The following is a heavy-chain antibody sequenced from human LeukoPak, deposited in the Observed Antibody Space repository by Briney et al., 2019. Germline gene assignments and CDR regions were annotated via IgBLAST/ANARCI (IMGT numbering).Heavy chain of an antibody. D-gene: IGHD1-7*01. CDR1: GFTFSSYA. Sequence: GGSLRLSCAASGFTFSSYAMSWVRQAPGKGLEWVSGISGSDSNTNYADSVKGRFSISRDNSKNTLYLQMNSLRAEDTAIYYRAKYQRGNYMPYYMDVWGKGTTVTVSS. CDR2: ISGSDSNT. J-gene: IGHJ6*03. V-gene: IGHV3-23*01. CDR3: AKYQRGNYMPYYMDV.